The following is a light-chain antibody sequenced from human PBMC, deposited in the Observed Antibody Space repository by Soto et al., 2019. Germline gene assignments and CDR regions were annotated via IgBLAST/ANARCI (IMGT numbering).Light chain of an antibody. Sequence: EIVLTQSPATLSLSPGERATLSCRASQSVSSYLVWHQQKPGQAPRLLIYAASRRATGIPDRFSGSGSGTDFTLTISRLEPEDFAVYFCQQHDDSFTWTFGQGTKVDI. CDR1: QSVSSY. CDR2: AAS. J-gene: IGKJ1*01. CDR3: QQHDDSFTWT. V-gene: IGKV3-20*01.